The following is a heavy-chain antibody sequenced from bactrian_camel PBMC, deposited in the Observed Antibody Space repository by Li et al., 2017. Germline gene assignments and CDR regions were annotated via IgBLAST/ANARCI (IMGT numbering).Heavy chain of an antibody. CDR1: GDTIGRYC. CDR2: LYTGGGRI. Sequence: QLVESGGGSVQAGGSLRLSCVASGDTIGRYCMGWFRQIPDKEREGVAALYTGGGRIYVANSVKGRFTISRGNAKNTVYLQMNSLKPEYTAVYYCVRPGENGGTFGYWGQGTQVTVS. D-gene: IGHD6*01. V-gene: IGHV3S25*01. CDR3: VRPGENGGTFGY. J-gene: IGHJ6*01.